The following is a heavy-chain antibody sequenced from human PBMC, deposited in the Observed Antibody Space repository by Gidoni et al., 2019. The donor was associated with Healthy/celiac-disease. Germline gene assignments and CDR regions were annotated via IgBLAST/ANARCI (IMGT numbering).Heavy chain of an antibody. Sequence: QVQLVQSGAEVKKPGASVKVSCKASGYTFTSYYMHWVRQAPGQGREWMGIINPSGGSTSYAQKFQGRVTMTRDTSTSTVYMELSSLRSEDTAVYYCASPVTGTTSFDYWGQGTLVTVSS. CDR3: ASPVTGTTSFDY. CDR1: GYTFTSYY. J-gene: IGHJ4*02. CDR2: INPSGGST. V-gene: IGHV1-46*03. D-gene: IGHD1-7*01.